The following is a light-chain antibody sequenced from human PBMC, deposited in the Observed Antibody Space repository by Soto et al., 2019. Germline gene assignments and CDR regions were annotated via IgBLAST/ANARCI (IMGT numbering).Light chain of an antibody. CDR1: TSDVGTYNL. CDR3: SSFTSAHTYV. J-gene: IGLJ1*01. CDR2: EVT. Sequence: QSALTQPASVSGSPGQSITISCTGTTSDVGTYNLVSWYQQYPGKAPQVVISEVTKRPSGVSDRFSGSKSGNTASLTISGLQGGDEATYYCSSFTSAHTYVFGTATKLTVL. V-gene: IGLV2-14*02.